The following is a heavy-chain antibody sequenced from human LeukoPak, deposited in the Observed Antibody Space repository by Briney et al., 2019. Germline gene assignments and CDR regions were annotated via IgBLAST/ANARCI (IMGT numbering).Heavy chain of an antibody. CDR3: AKSGLNRFDY. J-gene: IGHJ4*02. CDR2: ISYDGSTK. CDR1: GFTFSTYG. V-gene: IGHV3-30*18. Sequence: GGSLRLSCTASGFTFSTYGMHWVRQAPGKGLEWVTLISYDGSTKYYSDSVKGRFTLSRDNSKNTLYLQMNSLRAEDTAVYYCAKSGLNRFDYWGQGILVTVSS. D-gene: IGHD1-14*01.